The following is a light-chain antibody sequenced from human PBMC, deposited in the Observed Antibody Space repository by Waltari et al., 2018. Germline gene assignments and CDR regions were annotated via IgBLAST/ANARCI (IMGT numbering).Light chain of an antibody. CDR2: GST. V-gene: IGLV7-43*01. J-gene: IGLJ3*02. Sequence: QTVVTQEPSLTVSPGGTVTLTCASSTGAVAGDFSPSWFQQMPGQAPRALIFGSTNKYSWTPARFSGSLLGGKAALTLSGAQPEDEADYYCLLHFGGDQLVFGGGTKLTVL. CDR3: LLHFGGDQLV. CDR1: TGAVAGDFS.